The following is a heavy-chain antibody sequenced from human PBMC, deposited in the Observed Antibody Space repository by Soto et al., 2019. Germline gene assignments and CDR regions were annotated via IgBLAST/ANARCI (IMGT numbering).Heavy chain of an antibody. D-gene: IGHD3-10*01. V-gene: IGHV4-34*01. CDR2: INDNGGT. CDR1: GGSIRGYY. CDR3: ARGRYSYETIYYKFYYSALDV. J-gene: IGHJ6*02. Sequence: SETLSLTCGVYGGSIRGYYWSWIRQSPGKGLEWIGDINDNGGTNYNPSLKSRVTTSLDTSKKQVSLMVSSVTAADTAMYYCARGRYSYETIYYKFYYSALDVWGQGTTVTVSS.